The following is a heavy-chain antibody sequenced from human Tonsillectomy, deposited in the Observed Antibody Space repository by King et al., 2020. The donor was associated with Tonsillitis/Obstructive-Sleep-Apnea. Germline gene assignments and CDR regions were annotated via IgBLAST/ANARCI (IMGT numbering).Heavy chain of an antibody. V-gene: IGHV4-59*08. Sequence: QLQESGPGLVKPSETLSLTCTVSGGSISYYYWSWIRQPPGKGLEWIGYIYYSGSTNYNPSRKSRVTLSVDTSKKQFSLKLRSVTAADTAVYYCARHWDYCSSPRCPSPPDYWGQGALVTVSS. J-gene: IGHJ4*02. CDR2: IYYSGST. D-gene: IGHD2-2*01. CDR1: GGSISYYY. CDR3: ARHWDYCSSPRCPSPPDY.